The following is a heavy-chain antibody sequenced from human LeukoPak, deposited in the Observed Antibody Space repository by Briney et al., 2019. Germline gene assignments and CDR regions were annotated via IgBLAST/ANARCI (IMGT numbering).Heavy chain of an antibody. Sequence: TLSLTCIVCVCSISHRIYYLVGMRQPPGKGLEGVGSIYYSGSTYYNPSLKSRVTISVDTSKNQFSLKLSSVTAADTALYYCARTYGDYAPFDYWGQGTLVTVSS. J-gene: IGHJ4*02. CDR2: IYYSGST. D-gene: IGHD4-17*01. V-gene: IGHV4-39*01. CDR1: VCSISHRIYY. CDR3: ARTYGDYAPFDY.